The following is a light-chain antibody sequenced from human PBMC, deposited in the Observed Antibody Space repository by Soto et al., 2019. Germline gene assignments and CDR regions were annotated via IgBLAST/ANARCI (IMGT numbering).Light chain of an antibody. J-gene: IGKJ1*01. CDR2: RAS. Sequence: EIVLTQSPDTRSLSPGERATLSWRASQTVNNKYVAWYQQKPGQAPRLLIFRASSRATGIPDRFSGSGSGTEFILTISRLETEDSGVYYCHQYGGSTETFGQGTKVDIK. CDR1: QTVNNKY. CDR3: HQYGGSTET. V-gene: IGKV3-20*01.